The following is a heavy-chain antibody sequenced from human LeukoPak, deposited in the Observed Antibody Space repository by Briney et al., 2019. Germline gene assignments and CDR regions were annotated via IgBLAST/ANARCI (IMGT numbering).Heavy chain of an antibody. D-gene: IGHD2-15*01. CDR2: LIPVFATA. CDR1: GDTFSDYA. CDR3: ARDQYPSEVVVVGRLVY. V-gene: IGHV1-69*13. Sequence: ASVKVSCKASGDTFSDYAISWVRQAPGQGLDWMGALIPVFATANYAQRFQGRVTLTADEPTSTAYMELTGLTSEDTAMYYCARDQYPSEVVVVGRLVYWGQGTLVTVSS. J-gene: IGHJ4*02.